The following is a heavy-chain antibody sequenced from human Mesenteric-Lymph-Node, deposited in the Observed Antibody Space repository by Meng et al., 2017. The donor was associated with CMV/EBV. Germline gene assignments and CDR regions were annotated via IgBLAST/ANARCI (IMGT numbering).Heavy chain of an antibody. CDR1: GGSISSYY. CDR3: ARASRVRYFDWLLPGFDY. CDR2: IYYSGST. J-gene: IGHJ4*01. Sequence: SETLSLTCTVSGGSISSYYWSWIRQPPGKGLEWIGYIYYSGSTNYNPSLKSRVTISVDTSKNQFSLKLSSVTAADTTVYYCARASRVRYFDWLLPGFDYWGQGTLVTVSS. D-gene: IGHD3-9*01. V-gene: IGHV4-59*01.